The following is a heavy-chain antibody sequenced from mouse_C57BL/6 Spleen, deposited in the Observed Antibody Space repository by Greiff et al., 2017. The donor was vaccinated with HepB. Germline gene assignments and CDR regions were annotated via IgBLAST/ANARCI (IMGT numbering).Heavy chain of an antibody. CDR1: GYAFSSYW. Sequence: VHLVESGAELVKPGASVKISCKASGYAFSSYWMNWVKQRPGKGLEWIGQIYPGDGDTNYNGKFKGKATLTADKSSSTAYMQLSSLTSEDSAVYFCARRDPNAMDYWGQGTSVTVSS. J-gene: IGHJ4*01. D-gene: IGHD3-3*01. CDR2: IYPGDGDT. CDR3: ARRDPNAMDY. V-gene: IGHV1-80*01.